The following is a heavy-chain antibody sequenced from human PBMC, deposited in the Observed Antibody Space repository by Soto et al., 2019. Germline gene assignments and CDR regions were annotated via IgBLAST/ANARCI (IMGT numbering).Heavy chain of an antibody. Sequence: QVQLVQSGAEVKKPGSSVKVSCKASGGTFSSYTISWVRQAPGQGLEWMGRIIPILGIANYAQKFQGSVTITADKSTSTAYMELSSLRSEDTAVYYCARDDCSSTSCYYYYYGMDVWGQGTTVTVSS. D-gene: IGHD2-2*01. CDR3: ARDDCSSTSCYYYYYGMDV. CDR1: GGTFSSYT. J-gene: IGHJ6*02. V-gene: IGHV1-69*08. CDR2: IIPILGIA.